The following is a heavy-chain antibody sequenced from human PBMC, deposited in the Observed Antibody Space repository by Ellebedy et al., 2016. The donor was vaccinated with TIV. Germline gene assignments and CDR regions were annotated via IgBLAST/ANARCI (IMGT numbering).Heavy chain of an antibody. J-gene: IGHJ5*02. Sequence: GESLKISCAASGFTFSDYYMIWICQAPGKGLEWVSYISNSGSTIYYADSVKGRFTISRDNAKNSLSLLMNSLRAEDTAVYYCARDARFIDQQHNWFDPWGQGTLVTVSS. CDR3: ARDARFIDQQHNWFDP. D-gene: IGHD2-2*01. CDR1: GFTFSDYY. V-gene: IGHV3-11*01. CDR2: ISNSGSTI.